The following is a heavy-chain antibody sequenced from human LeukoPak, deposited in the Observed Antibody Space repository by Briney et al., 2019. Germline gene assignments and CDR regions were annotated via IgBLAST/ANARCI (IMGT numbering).Heavy chain of an antibody. CDR1: GGSFSGYY. J-gene: IGHJ4*02. V-gene: IGHV4-34*01. D-gene: IGHD3-22*01. CDR2: INHSGST. CDR3: ARTYYYDSSGFDY. Sequence: SETPSLTCAVYGGSFSGYYWSWIRQPPGKGLEWIGEINHSGSTNYNPSLKSRVTISVDTSKNQFSLKLSSVTAADTAVYYCARTYYYDSSGFDYWGQGTLVTVSS.